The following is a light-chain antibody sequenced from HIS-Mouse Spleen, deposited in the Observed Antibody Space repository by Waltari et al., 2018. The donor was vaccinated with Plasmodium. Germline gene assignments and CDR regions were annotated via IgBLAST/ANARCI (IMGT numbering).Light chain of an antibody. CDR3: QQYYSYPLT. Sequence: AIRLTQSPSSFSASTGERVTITGRASQGISSYLAWYQQKPGKAPKLLIYAASTLQSGVPSRFSGSGSGTDFTLTISCLQSEDFATYYCQQYYSYPLTFGGGTKVEIK. CDR1: QGISSY. V-gene: IGKV1-8*01. CDR2: AAS. J-gene: IGKJ4*01.